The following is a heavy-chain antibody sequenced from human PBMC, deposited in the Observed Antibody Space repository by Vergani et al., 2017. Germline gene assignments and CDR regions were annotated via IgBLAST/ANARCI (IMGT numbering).Heavy chain of an antibody. V-gene: IGHV1-18*01. CDR3: GSGDYYGSGYSETGEFDY. D-gene: IGHD3-10*01. Sequence: QVQLVQSGAEVKKPGASVKVSCKASGYTFTSYGISWVRQAPGQGLEWMGWISAYNGNTNYAQKLKGRVTMTTDTSTGTAYMGLRSLRSDDTAVYYCGSGDYYGSGYSETGEFDYWGQGTLVTVSS. J-gene: IGHJ4*02. CDR1: GYTFTSYG. CDR2: ISAYNGNT.